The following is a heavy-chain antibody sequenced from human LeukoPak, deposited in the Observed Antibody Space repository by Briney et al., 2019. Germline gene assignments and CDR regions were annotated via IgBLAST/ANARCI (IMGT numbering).Heavy chain of an antibody. CDR2: ISSGSSYI. CDR1: GFDFDSYS. CDR3: TKHRSSSTCYPD. J-gene: IGHJ4*02. V-gene: IGHV3-21*01. Sequence: PGGSLRLSCAASGFDFDSYSINWVRQVPGKGLEWVSSISSGSSYIYYADSVKGRFTISRDNAKNLMYLQMSSLRAEDTAVYYCTKHRSSSTCYPDWGQGTLVTVSS. D-gene: IGHD2-2*01.